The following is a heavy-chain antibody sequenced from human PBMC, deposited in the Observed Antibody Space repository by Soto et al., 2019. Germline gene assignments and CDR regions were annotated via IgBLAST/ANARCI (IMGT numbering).Heavy chain of an antibody. CDR3: AMLGGWSGGSSGMDV. V-gene: IGHV3-72*01. CDR2: IRRKANSYTT. CDR1: GLIFSDYH. D-gene: IGHD6-19*01. Sequence: EVQLVESGGGLVQPGGSLRLSCAASGLIFSDYHMDWVRQAPGKGLEWVGRIRRKANSYTTEYAASVKGRFTTSRDDSKKSLDLKMNSLKSEDTAVYYCAMLGGWSGGSSGMDVWGQGTTVTVSS. J-gene: IGHJ6*02.